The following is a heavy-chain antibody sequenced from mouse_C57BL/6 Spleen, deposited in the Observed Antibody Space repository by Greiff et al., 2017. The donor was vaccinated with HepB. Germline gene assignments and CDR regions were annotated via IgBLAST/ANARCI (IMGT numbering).Heavy chain of an antibody. CDR1: GYTFTSYW. V-gene: IGHV1-50*01. CDR2: IDPSDSYT. CDR3: ARSPRLYDYGYAMDY. J-gene: IGHJ4*01. Sequence: QVQLQQPGAELVKPGASVKLSCKASGYTFTSYWMQWVKQRPGQGLEWIGEIDPSDSYTNYNQKFKGKATLTVDTSSSTAYMQLSSLTSEDSAVYYCARSPRLYDYGYAMDYWGQGTSVTVSS. D-gene: IGHD2-4*01.